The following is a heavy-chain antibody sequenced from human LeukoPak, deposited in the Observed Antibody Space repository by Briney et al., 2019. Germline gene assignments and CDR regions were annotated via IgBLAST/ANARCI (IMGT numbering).Heavy chain of an antibody. CDR2: IKQDGSEE. V-gene: IGHV3-7*01. CDR1: GFTFSSYA. Sequence: GGSLRLSCAASGFTFSSYAMSWVRQAPGKGLEWVANIKQDGSEEAYLDSVKGRFTVSRDIANNALFLQMNSLRADDTGVYYCASGPGYSFETWGQGTLVTVSS. J-gene: IGHJ5*02. CDR3: ASGPGYSFET. D-gene: IGHD5-18*01.